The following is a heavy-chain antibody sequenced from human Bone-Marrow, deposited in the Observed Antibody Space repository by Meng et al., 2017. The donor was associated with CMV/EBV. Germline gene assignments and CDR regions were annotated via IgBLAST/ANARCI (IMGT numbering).Heavy chain of an antibody. Sequence: ASVKVSCKASGYRFTKYGISWVRQAPGQGLEWMGIINPSGGSTSYAQKFQGRVTMTRDTSTSTVYMELSSLRSVDTAVYYCARGHGLGRFRGNWFDPWGQGTLVTVSS. V-gene: IGHV1-46*01. CDR1: GYRFTKYG. CDR3: ARGHGLGRFRGNWFDP. J-gene: IGHJ5*02. D-gene: IGHD3-3*01. CDR2: INPSGGST.